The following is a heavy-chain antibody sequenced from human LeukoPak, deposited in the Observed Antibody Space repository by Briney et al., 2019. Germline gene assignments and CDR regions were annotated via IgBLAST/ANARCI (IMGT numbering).Heavy chain of an antibody. CDR2: IYTSGST. V-gene: IGHV4-61*02. D-gene: IGHD4-23*01. Sequence: SQTLSLTCTVSGGSISSGSYYWRWIRQPAGKGLEWIGRIYTSGSTNYNPSLKSRVTISVDTSKNQFSLKLSSVTAADTAVYYCAREVSLYGGNSDYFDYWGQGTLVTVSS. CDR3: AREVSLYGGNSDYFDY. J-gene: IGHJ4*02. CDR1: GGSISSGSYY.